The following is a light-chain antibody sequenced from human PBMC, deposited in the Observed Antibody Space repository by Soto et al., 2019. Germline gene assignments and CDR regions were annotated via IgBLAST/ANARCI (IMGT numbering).Light chain of an antibody. V-gene: IGLV2-8*01. J-gene: IGLJ1*01. CDR3: SPYTGGTPSHA. CDR1: SSDVGGYDY. CDR2: EVT. Sequence: QSALTQPPSASGSPGQSVTISCTGTSSDVGGYDYVSWYQQHPGKAPKLMIYEVTIRPSGVSDRFSGSKSGNTASLTVSGLQAEDEADYYGSPYTGGTPSHAFATGTKDTVL.